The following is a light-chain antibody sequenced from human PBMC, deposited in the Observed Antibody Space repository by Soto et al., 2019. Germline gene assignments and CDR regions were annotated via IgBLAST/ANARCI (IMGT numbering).Light chain of an antibody. CDR2: DAS. J-gene: IGKJ1*01. CDR3: QQYNNWPPWT. Sequence: EIVMTQSPVTLSVSPGERATLSCRASQSARSNLAWYQQKPGQAPRLLMYDASTRATGIPARFSGSGSGTEFTLTISSLQSEDFAVYYCQQYNNWPPWTFGQGTKVDIK. CDR1: QSARSN. V-gene: IGKV3-15*01.